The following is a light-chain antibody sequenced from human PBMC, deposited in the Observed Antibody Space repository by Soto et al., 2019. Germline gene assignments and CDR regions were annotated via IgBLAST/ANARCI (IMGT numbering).Light chain of an antibody. V-gene: IGLV2-14*01. CDR1: SSDVGGYNY. CDR3: SSYTSSSFYV. Sequence: QSVLTQPASVSGSPGQSITISCTGTSSDVGGYNYVSWYQQHPGKAPKLMIYDVSNRPSGVSNRFSGSKSGNTASLTISGLQAEDEADYYCSSYTSSSFYVFGTGNKV. J-gene: IGLJ1*01. CDR2: DVS.